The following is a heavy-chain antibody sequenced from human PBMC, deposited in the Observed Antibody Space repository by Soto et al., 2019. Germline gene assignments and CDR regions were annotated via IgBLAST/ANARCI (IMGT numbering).Heavy chain of an antibody. CDR2: IIPIFGIA. J-gene: IGHJ5*02. D-gene: IGHD2-2*01. Sequence: ASVKVSCKASGGTFSSYAISWVRQAPGQGLEWMGGIIPIFGIANYAQKFQGRVTITADKSTSTAYMELSSLRSEDTAVYYCARWPETPHCSITSCYGRWFDPWGQGTLVTVSS. V-gene: IGHV1-69*10. CDR3: ARWPETPHCSITSCYGRWFDP. CDR1: GGTFSSYA.